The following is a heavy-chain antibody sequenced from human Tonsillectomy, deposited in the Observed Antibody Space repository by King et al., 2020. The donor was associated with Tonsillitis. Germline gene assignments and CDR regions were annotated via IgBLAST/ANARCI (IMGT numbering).Heavy chain of an antibody. V-gene: IGHV4-34*01. Sequence: VQLQQWGAGLLRPSETLSLTCAVYGVSFSDYYWNWIRQSPGKGLEWIGEINHGGSTNYNPSLKSRVAISVDSSKNQFSRKLNSVTAADTAVYYCARGGPDSLPTSVSDAFDIWGQGTMVTVSS. J-gene: IGHJ3*02. CDR1: GVSFSDYY. D-gene: IGHD2-15*01. CDR2: INHGGST. CDR3: ARGGPDSLPTSVSDAFDI.